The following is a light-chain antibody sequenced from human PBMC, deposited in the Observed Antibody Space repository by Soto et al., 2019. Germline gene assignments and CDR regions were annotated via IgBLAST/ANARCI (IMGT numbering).Light chain of an antibody. Sequence: EIVLTQSPAILSMSPGERDTLSCRASQSVSSYFAWYQQKPSQAPWLLIYDASNRATGVPARFSGSGSGTDFTLTICSLEPEDFAVYYCQQRRYWPVTFGQGTKVDIK. CDR2: DAS. CDR1: QSVSSY. J-gene: IGKJ1*01. CDR3: QQRRYWPVT. V-gene: IGKV3-11*01.